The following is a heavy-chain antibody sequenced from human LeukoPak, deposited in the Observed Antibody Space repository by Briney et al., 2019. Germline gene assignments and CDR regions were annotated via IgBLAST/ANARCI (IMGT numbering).Heavy chain of an antibody. CDR1: GGTFSKYA. Sequence: VASVKVSCKASGGTFSKYAINWVRQAPGKGLEWMGGIIPALGSSNYAQKFQGRVTLTTDTSTNTAYMEMSSLRSEDTAVYYCARVGPLGGSSCYAGILGYSDFWGQGTLVTVSS. D-gene: IGHD6-13*01. CDR2: IIPALGSS. V-gene: IGHV1-69*10. CDR3: ARVGPLGGSSCYAGILGYSDF. J-gene: IGHJ4*02.